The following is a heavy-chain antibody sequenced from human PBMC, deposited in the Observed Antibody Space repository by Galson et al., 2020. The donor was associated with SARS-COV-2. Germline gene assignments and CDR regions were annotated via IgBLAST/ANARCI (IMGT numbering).Heavy chain of an antibody. Sequence: GASLKISCAASVFTISSYSMNWVRPAPGQGLELVSSISTNSKYLYYADSLKGRFTITRDNANNSLYLQMNSLRAEDTAVYYCARDNSDYVWGSYRYFDYWGQGTLVTVSS. CDR1: VFTISSYS. CDR3: ARDNSDYVWGSYRYFDY. CDR2: ISTNSKYL. D-gene: IGHD3-16*02. V-gene: IGHV3-21*01. J-gene: IGHJ4*02.